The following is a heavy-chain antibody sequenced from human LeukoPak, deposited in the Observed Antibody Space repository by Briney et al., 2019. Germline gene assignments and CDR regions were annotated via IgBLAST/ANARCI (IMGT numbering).Heavy chain of an antibody. CDR2: TSYDGSNK. Sequence: PGRSLRLSCAASGFPFTSHAMHWVRQAPGKGLEWVAVTSYDGSNKYYADSVKGRFPISRDNSKNTLYLQMNSLRAEDTAVYHCAREYGVVGATYHFDYWGQGTLVTVSS. CDR1: GFPFTSHA. J-gene: IGHJ4*02. V-gene: IGHV3-30-3*01. D-gene: IGHD1-26*01. CDR3: AREYGVVGATYHFDY.